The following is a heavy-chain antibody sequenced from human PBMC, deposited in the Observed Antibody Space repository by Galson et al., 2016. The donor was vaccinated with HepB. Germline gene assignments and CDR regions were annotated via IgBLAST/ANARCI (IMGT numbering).Heavy chain of an antibody. J-gene: IGHJ5*02. CDR2: IYYSGST. CDR3: ARDVDTASNWFDP. V-gene: IGHV4-31*03. D-gene: IGHD5-18*01. Sequence: TLSLTCTVSGGSIRSGGYYWSWIRQHPGKGLEWIGYIYYSGSTYYNLSLKSRVTISVDTSKNQFSLRLSSVTAADTAVYYCARDVDTASNWFDPWGQGTLVTVSS. CDR1: GGSIRSGGYY.